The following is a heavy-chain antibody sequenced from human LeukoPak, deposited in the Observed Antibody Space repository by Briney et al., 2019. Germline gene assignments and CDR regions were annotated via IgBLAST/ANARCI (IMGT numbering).Heavy chain of an antibody. V-gene: IGHV3-21*04. CDR2: ISSSSSYI. CDR3: AKDRGIVVVPAAINWFDP. CDR1: GFTFNSYS. Sequence: PGGSLRLSCAASGFTFNSYSMNWVRQAPGKGLEWVSSISSSSSYIYYADSVKGRFTISRDNAKNSLYLQMNSLRAEDTAVYYCAKDRGIVVVPAAINWFDPWGQGTLVTVSS. J-gene: IGHJ5*02. D-gene: IGHD2-2*01.